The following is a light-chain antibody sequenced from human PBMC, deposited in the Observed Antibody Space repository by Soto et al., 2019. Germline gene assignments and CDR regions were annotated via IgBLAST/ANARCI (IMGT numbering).Light chain of an antibody. CDR3: QKINSYPFT. CDR1: QGISSY. V-gene: IGKV1-9*01. CDR2: AAS. Sequence: IQLTQSPSSLSASVGDRVSITCRASQGISSYLAWYQQKPGKAPKLLIYAASTLEIGVQSRFSGSGSGTDFTLTISSLQPEDFATYYCQKINSYPFTFGPGAKVDIK. J-gene: IGKJ3*01.